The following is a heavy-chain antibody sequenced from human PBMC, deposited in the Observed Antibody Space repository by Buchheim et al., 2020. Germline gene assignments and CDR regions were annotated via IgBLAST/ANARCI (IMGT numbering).Heavy chain of an antibody. V-gene: IGHV4-30-4*01. CDR2: IYYSGST. CDR1: GGSTSSGDYY. D-gene: IGHD6-13*01. Sequence: QVQLQESGPGLVKPSQTLSLTCTVSGGSTSSGDYYWSWIRQPPGKGLEWIGYIYYSGSTYHNPSLKSRVTISEDTPKNHFSLKLSSVTAADTAVYYCAGIAAAGTFYFDYWGQGTL. J-gene: IGHJ4*02. CDR3: AGIAAAGTFYFDY.